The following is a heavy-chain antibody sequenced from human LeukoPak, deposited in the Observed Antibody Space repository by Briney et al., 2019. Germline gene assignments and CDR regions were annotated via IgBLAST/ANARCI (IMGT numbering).Heavy chain of an antibody. CDR3: ARDGSTTVTSSYYFDY. V-gene: IGHV1-18*01. CDR2: ISAYNGST. J-gene: IGHJ4*02. D-gene: IGHD4-17*01. CDR1: GYTFTSYG. Sequence: ASVKVSCKASGYTFTSYGISWVRQAPGQGLEWMGWISAYNGSTNYAQKLQGRVTMTTDTSTSTAYMELRSLRSEDTAVYYCARDGSTTVTSSYYFDYWAREPWSPSPQ.